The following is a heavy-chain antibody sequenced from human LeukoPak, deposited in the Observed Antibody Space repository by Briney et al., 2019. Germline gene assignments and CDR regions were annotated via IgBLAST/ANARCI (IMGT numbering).Heavy chain of an antibody. CDR3: ARVAGSIDY. CDR1: GYTFTSYD. CDR2: TNPNSGYT. V-gene: IGHV1-8*03. D-gene: IGHD6-19*01. Sequence: GASVKVSCKASGYTFTSYDINWVRQATGQGLEWMGWTNPNSGYTGYAQKFQGRVTITRNTAISTAYMELSSLRSEETPVYYRARVAGSIDYWGQGTLVTVSS. J-gene: IGHJ4*02.